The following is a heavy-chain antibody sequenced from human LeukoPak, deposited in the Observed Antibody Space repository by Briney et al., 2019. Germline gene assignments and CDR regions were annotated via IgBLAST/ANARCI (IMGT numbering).Heavy chain of an antibody. D-gene: IGHD1-26*01. CDR1: GFTFSSYA. V-gene: IGHV3-23*01. CDR3: AKGYNYSGGGTAFDY. CDR2: ISGSGDST. Sequence: GGSLRLSCAASGFTFSSYAMSWVRQAPGKGLEWVSGISGSGDSTYNAESVKGRFTISRDSSKNTLYLQMNSLRAEDTAVYYCAKGYNYSGGGTAFDYWGQGTLVTVSS. J-gene: IGHJ4*02.